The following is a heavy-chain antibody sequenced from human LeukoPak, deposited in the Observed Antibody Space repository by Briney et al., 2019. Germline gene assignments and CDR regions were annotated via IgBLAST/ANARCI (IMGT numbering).Heavy chain of an antibody. CDR2: IYYSGST. D-gene: IGHD3-22*01. V-gene: IGHV4-59*08. CDR1: GGSISSYY. Sequence: SETLSLTCTVSGGSISSYYWSWIRQPPGKGLEWIGYIYYSGSTNYNPSLKSRVTISVDTSENQFSLKLSSVTAADTAVYYCARRGDSSGGTYDYWGQGTLVTVSS. CDR3: ARRGDSSGGTYDY. J-gene: IGHJ4*02.